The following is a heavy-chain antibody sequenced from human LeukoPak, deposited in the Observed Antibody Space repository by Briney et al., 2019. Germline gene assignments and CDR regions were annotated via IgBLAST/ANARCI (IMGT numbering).Heavy chain of an antibody. D-gene: IGHD6-13*01. CDR2: IIPIFGTA. CDR3: AREVWSSSWSNNWFDP. Sequence: ASVKVSCKASGGTFSSYAISWVRQAPGQGLEWMGGIIPIFGTANYAQKFQGRVTITTDESTSTAYMELSSLRSEDTAVYYCAREVWSSSWSNNWFDPWGQGTLVTVSS. CDR1: GGTFSSYA. J-gene: IGHJ5*02. V-gene: IGHV1-69*05.